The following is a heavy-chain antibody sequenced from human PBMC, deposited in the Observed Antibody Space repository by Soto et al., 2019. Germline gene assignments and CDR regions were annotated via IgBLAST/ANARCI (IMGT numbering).Heavy chain of an antibody. J-gene: IGHJ4*02. CDR1: GYTFTSYG. Sequence: QVQLVQSGAEVKKPGASVKVSCKASGYTFTSYGISWVRQAPGQGLEWMGWISGYNGNTNYAQNLQGRVTVTTDTASSTAYMELRSLRSEDTAVYYCAREGAAAGGEFDYWGQGTLVTVSS. D-gene: IGHD6-13*01. V-gene: IGHV1-18*01. CDR3: AREGAAAGGEFDY. CDR2: ISGYNGNT.